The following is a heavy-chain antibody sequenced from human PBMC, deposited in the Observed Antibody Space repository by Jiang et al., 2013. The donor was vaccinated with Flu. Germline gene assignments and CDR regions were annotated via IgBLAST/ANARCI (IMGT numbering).Heavy chain of an antibody. Sequence: GAEVKKPGESLKISCKVSGYRFFQLLDRLGAPDAGSRVDGIIYPGDSDTRYSPSFQGQVTISADESMSTAYLHWSSLKASDTAIYYCARNSGDYWNYFDYWGQGTLVTVSS. D-gene: IGHD1-26*01. CDR3: ARNSGDYWNYFDY. J-gene: IGHJ4*02. CDR1: GYRFFQLL. V-gene: IGHV5-51*01. CDR2: IYPGDSDT.